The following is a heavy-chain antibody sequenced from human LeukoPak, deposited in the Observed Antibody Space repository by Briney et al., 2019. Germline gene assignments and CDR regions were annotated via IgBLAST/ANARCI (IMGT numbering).Heavy chain of an antibody. V-gene: IGHV1-69*05. Sequence: ASVKVSCKASGGTFSSYAISWVRQAPGQGLEWMGGSIPIFGTANYAQKFQGRVTITTDESTSTAYMELSSLRSEDTAVYYCAMASPPSENDAFDIWGQGTMVTVSS. J-gene: IGHJ3*02. CDR2: SIPIFGTA. CDR3: AMASPPSENDAFDI. CDR1: GGTFSSYA.